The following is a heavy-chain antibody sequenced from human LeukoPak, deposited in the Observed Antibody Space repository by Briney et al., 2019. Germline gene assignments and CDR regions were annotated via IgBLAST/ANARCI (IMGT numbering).Heavy chain of an antibody. V-gene: IGHV3-74*01. J-gene: IGHJ2*01. CDR3: ARVGSSWSYWYFDL. CDR1: GFTFSSYW. D-gene: IGHD6-13*01. CDR2: INSDGSST. Sequence: GGSLRLSCAASGFTFSSYWMHWVRQAPGKGLVWVSRINSDGSSTSYADSVKGRFTISRDNAKNTLYLQMNSLRAEDTAVYYCARVGSSWSYWYFDLWGRGTLVTVSS.